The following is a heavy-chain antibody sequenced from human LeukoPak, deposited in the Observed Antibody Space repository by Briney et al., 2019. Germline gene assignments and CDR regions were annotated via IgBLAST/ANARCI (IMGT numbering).Heavy chain of an antibody. Sequence: GGSLRLSCAASRITFSDSAMQWVRQASGKGLEWVARIRSKPNNYATAYAASVKGRFTISRDDSKNTAYLQMNSLKIEDTAVYYCTSSYYYDGSGYYESSFDYWGQGTLVTVSS. V-gene: IGHV3-73*01. CDR3: TSSYYYDGSGYYESSFDY. CDR1: RITFSDSA. CDR2: IRSKPNNYAT. J-gene: IGHJ4*02. D-gene: IGHD3-22*01.